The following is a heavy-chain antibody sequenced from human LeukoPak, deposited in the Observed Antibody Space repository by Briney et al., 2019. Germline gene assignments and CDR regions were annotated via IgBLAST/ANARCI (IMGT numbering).Heavy chain of an antibody. CDR1: GYSFTGYY. V-gene: IGHV1-2*02. D-gene: IGHD1-26*01. CDR2: INANSGGT. J-gene: IGHJ4*02. Sequence: ASVKVSCKASGYSFTGYYIHWVRQAPGQGPEWMGWINANSGGTKHAQKFQGRVTMTRDMSISTAYMELSRLTSDDTAVYYCARGRLSAGWELRPKFDYWGQGTLVTVSS. CDR3: ARGRLSAGWELRPKFDY.